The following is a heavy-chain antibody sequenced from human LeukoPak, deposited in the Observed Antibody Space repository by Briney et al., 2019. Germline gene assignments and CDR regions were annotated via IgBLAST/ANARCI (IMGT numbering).Heavy chain of an antibody. CDR2: IYYSGST. D-gene: IGHD2-15*01. J-gene: IGHJ4*02. CDR1: GGSISSGSYY. Sequence: SETLSPTCTVSGGSISSGSYYWSWIRQPPGKGLEWIGYIYYSGSTNYNPSLKSRVTISVDTSKNQFSLKLSSVTAADTAVYYCARVRGWRFDYWGQGTLVTVSS. V-gene: IGHV4-61*01. CDR3: ARVRGWRFDY.